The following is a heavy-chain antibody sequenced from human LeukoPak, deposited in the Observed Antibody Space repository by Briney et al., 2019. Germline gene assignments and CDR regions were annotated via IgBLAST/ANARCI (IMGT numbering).Heavy chain of an antibody. V-gene: IGHV1-69*05. CDR1: GDTFSSYA. D-gene: IGHD3-22*01. Sequence: SVKVSCKASGDTFSSYAISWVRQAPGQGLEWMGRIIPIFGTANYAQKFQGRVTITTDESTSTAYMELSSLRSEDTAVYYCARDRSYYDSSGFLDYWGQGTLVTVSS. CDR2: IIPIFGTA. CDR3: ARDRSYYDSSGFLDY. J-gene: IGHJ4*02.